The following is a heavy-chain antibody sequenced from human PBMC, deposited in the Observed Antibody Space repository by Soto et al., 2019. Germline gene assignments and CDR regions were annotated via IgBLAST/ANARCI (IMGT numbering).Heavy chain of an antibody. Sequence: GGSLRLSCAASGFTFSSYSMNWVRQAPGKGLEWVSYISSSSSTIYYADSVKGRFTISRDNAKNSLYLQMNSLRDEDTAVYYCARAFCSSTSCYLGVIEEGWFDPWGQGTLVTVSS. V-gene: IGHV3-48*02. D-gene: IGHD2-2*01. CDR2: ISSSSSTI. CDR1: GFTFSSYS. CDR3: ARAFCSSTSCYLGVIEEGWFDP. J-gene: IGHJ5*02.